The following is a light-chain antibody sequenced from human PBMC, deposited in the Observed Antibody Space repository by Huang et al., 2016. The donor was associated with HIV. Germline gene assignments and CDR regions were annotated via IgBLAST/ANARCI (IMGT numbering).Light chain of an antibody. CDR3: QQYNNWPPVT. J-gene: IGKJ2*01. V-gene: IGKV3D-15*01. CDR1: QSVSSN. Sequence: EVVMTQSPATLSVSPGERATLSCRASQSVSSNLAWYQQKPGQAPRLLIYGSSTRATCIPARFSGSGSGTEFTLTISSLQSEDFAVYYCQQYNNWPPVTFGQGTKLEIK. CDR2: GSS.